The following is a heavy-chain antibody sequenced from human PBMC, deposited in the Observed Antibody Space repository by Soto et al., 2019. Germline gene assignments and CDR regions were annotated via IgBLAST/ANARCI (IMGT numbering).Heavy chain of an antibody. CDR3: GRGVSYDSSGDKRGSWFDP. V-gene: IGHV6-1*01. CDR1: GDSVSSNSAA. J-gene: IGHJ5*02. CDR2: TYYRSKWYN. D-gene: IGHD3-22*01. Sequence: SQTLSLTCAISGDSVSSNSAAWNWIRQFPSRGLEWLGRTYYRSKWYNDYAVSVKSRISINPDTSKNQFSLQLNSVTPEDTVLYYCGRGVSYDSSGDKRGSWFDPWGQGTLVPVSS.